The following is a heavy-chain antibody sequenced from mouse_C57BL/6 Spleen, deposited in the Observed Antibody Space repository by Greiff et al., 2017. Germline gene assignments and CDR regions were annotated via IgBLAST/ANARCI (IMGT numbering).Heavy chain of an antibody. CDR3: ALYDGYCDWYFDV. J-gene: IGHJ1*03. D-gene: IGHD2-3*01. V-gene: IGHV1-55*01. CDR1: GYTFTSYW. CDR2: IYPGSGST. Sequence: VQLQQPGAELVKPGASVKMSCKASGYTFTSYWITWVKQRPGQGLEWIGDIYPGSGSTNYNEKFKSKATLTVDTSSSTAYMQLSSLTSEDSAVYYCALYDGYCDWYFDVWGTGTTVTVSS.